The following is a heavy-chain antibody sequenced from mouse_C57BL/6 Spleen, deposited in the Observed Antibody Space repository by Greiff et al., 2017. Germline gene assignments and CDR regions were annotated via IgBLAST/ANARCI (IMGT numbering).Heavy chain of an antibody. CDR3: ARWRYGSSYGYYAMDY. Sequence: VKLMESGAELVKPGASVKISCKASGYAFSSYWMNWVKQRPGKGLEWIGQIYPGDGDTNYNGKFKGKATLTADKSSSTAYMQLSSLTSEDSAVYFCARWRYGSSYGYYAMDYWGQGTSVTVSS. CDR2: IYPGDGDT. D-gene: IGHD1-1*01. V-gene: IGHV1-80*01. CDR1: GYAFSSYW. J-gene: IGHJ4*01.